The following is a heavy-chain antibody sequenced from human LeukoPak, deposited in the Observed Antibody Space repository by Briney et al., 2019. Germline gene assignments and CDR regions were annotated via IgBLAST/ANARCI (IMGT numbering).Heavy chain of an antibody. CDR2: MNCGGRTT. CDR1: GLTLSNYA. J-gene: IGHJ5*01. CDR3: AKPIIGGLAVTADWFHP. V-gene: IGHV3-23*01. Sequence: GGSLTLSCAASGLTLSNYAMTWVRHAPGKGLESVSGMNCGGRTTSYADSAKCRFTISSENSKNTLYLQLNTLSADDRTTYFSAKPIIGGLAVTADWFHPGGQGTLVVVS. D-gene: IGHD6-19*01.